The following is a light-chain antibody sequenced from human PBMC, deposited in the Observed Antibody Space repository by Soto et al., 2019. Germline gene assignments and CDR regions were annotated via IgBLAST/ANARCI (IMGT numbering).Light chain of an antibody. Sequence: DIQMTQSPSSVSASVGDRVTITCRASQAISTWLAWYQQKPGKAPKLLIYAASNLQTGVPSRFSGSGSGTDFTLTISSLQPEDYATYYCQQANSFPRTFGQGTKVEIK. CDR3: QQANSFPRT. CDR1: QAISTW. J-gene: IGKJ1*01. CDR2: AAS. V-gene: IGKV1D-12*01.